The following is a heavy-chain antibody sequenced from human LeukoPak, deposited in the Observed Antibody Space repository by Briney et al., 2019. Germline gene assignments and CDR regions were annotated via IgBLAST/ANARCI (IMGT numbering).Heavy chain of an antibody. CDR1: GGSFSGYY. CDR2: INHSGST. D-gene: IGHD1-26*01. Sequence: SETLSLTCAVYGGSFSGYYWSWIRQPPGKGLEWIGEINHSGSTNYNPSLKSRVTISVDTSKNQFSLKLSSVTAADTAVYYCARGPDPGKVGAAIHYYYGIDVWGQGTTVTVSS. V-gene: IGHV4-34*01. J-gene: IGHJ6*02. CDR3: ARGPDPGKVGAAIHYYYGIDV.